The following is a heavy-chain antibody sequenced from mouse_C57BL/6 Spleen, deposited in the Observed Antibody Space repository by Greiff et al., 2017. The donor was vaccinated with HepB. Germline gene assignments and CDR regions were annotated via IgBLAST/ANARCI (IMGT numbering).Heavy chain of an antibody. CDR2: IDPEDGDT. CDR3: TKAAIYYGNYGYAMDY. V-gene: IGHV14-1*01. CDR1: GFNIKDYY. J-gene: IGHJ4*01. D-gene: IGHD2-1*01. Sequence: VQLQQSGAELVRPGASVKLSCTASGFNIKDYYMHWVKQRPEQGLEWIGRIDPEDGDTEYAPKFQGKATMTADTSPNTAYLQLSSLTSEDTAVYYCTKAAIYYGNYGYAMDYWGQGTSVTVSS.